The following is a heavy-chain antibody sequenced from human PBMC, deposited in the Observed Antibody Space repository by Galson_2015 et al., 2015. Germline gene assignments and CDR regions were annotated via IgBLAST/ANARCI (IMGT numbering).Heavy chain of an antibody. D-gene: IGHD1-26*01. CDR2: ISNDGSNK. V-gene: IGHV3-30-3*01. J-gene: IGHJ4*02. Sequence: SLRLSCAASGFTFNGYAMHWVRQAPGKGLEWVAVISNDGSNKYYAASVKGRFTISRDNSKNTLYLQMESLRVEDTAIYYCASGRIVPTHHFDYWGQGTLVTVSS. CDR1: GFTFNGYA. CDR3: ASGRIVPTHHFDY.